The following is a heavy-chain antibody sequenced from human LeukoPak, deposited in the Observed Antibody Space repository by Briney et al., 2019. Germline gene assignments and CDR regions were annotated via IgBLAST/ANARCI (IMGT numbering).Heavy chain of an antibody. CDR2: ISGSGGST. CDR3: AKDPITGTTKEGDAFDI. Sequence: PGGSLRLSCAASGFTFSSYAMSWVRQAPGKGLEWVSAISGSGGSTYYADSVKGRFTISRDNSKNTLYLQMNSLRAEDTAVYYCAKDPITGTTKEGDAFDIWGQGTMVTVSS. J-gene: IGHJ3*02. V-gene: IGHV3-23*01. CDR1: GFTFSSYA. D-gene: IGHD1/OR15-1a*01.